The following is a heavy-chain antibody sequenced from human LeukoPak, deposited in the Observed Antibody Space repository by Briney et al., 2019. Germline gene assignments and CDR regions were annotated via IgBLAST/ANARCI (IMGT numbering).Heavy chain of an antibody. D-gene: IGHD2-15*01. V-gene: IGHV3-30*02. CDR3: ASLLGACSVPHCPPSPDY. J-gene: IGHJ4*02. Sequence: PGGSLRLSCAASEFTFSGYGMHWVRQAPGKGLEWAAFIRYDGSNKYYADSVKGRFTISRDNAKNSLYLQMNSLRAEDTATYYCASLLGACSVPHCPPSPDYWGQGTLVTVSS. CDR1: EFTFSGYG. CDR2: IRYDGSNK.